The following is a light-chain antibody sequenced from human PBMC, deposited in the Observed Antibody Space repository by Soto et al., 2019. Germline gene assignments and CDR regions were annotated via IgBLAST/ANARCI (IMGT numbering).Light chain of an antibody. CDR1: QSVSYN. CDR3: QQYKNWPPLT. Sequence: EIVMTQSPATLSVSPGETATLSCRASQSVSYNLAWYEQKPGQGPRLLIYGAFTRATGIPARFSGSGSGTDFTLTISSLQSEDCAVYYCQQYKNWPPLTFGGGTKVEIK. CDR2: GAF. J-gene: IGKJ4*01. V-gene: IGKV3-15*01.